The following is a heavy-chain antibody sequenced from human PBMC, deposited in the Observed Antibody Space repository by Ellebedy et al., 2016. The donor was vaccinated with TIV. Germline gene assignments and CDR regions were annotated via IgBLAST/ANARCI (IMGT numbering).Heavy chain of an antibody. D-gene: IGHD3-22*01. CDR3: ARTSYYDSSGYPLFDY. V-gene: IGHV4-59*08. CDR1: AGSISNYY. J-gene: IGHJ4*02. CDR2: IYYSVST. Sequence: MPSQTLSLTCTVSAGSISNYYWSWIRQPPGKGLAWNGYIYYSVSTNYNPSLKSRVTMSVDSSRNPFSLKLSAVTAADTAVFDCARTSYYDSSGYPLFDYWGQGTLVTVSS.